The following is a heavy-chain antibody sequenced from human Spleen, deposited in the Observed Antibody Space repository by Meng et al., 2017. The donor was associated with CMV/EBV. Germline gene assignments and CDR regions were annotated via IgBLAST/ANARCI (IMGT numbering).Heavy chain of an antibody. V-gene: IGHV3-74*01. D-gene: IGHD3-10*01. Sequence: GGSLRLSCAASGFTFSSYWMHWVRQAPGKGLVWVSRINSDGSSTSYADSVKGRFTISRDNAKNSLYLQMNSLRAEDTAVYYCARSGHRTYNWFDPWGQGTLVTVSS. CDR3: ARSGHRTYNWFDP. CDR1: GFTFSSYW. CDR2: INSDGSST. J-gene: IGHJ5*02.